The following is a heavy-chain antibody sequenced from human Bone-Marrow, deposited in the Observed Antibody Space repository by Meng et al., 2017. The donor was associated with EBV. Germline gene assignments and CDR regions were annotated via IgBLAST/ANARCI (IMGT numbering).Heavy chain of an antibody. V-gene: IGHV3-43*01. J-gene: IGHJ4*02. D-gene: IGHD6-13*01. CDR1: GFTFDDYT. CDR3: AKDATAGTYYFDY. CDR2: ITWDGGST. Sequence: DVQLVESGGVVVQPVGSLRLSCAASGFTFDDYTMHWVRQAPGKGLEWVSLITWDGGSTYYADSVKGRFTISRDNSKNSLYLQMNSLRTEDTALYYCAKDATAGTYYFDYWGQGTLVTVSS.